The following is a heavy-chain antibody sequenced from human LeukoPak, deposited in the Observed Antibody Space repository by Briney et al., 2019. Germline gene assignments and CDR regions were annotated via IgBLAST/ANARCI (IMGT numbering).Heavy chain of an antibody. J-gene: IGHJ4*02. V-gene: IGHV3-74*01. D-gene: IGHD1-26*01. CDR2: INTDGSGT. CDR3: ATDYGGALNY. CDR1: GFTFSSAW. Sequence: GGSLRLSCAASGFTFSSAWMHWVRQVPGKGLVWVSRINTDGSGTSYADSIMGRFTISRDNAKNTLYLQMNSLRAEDTAMYYCATDYGGALNYWGQGTRVTVSS.